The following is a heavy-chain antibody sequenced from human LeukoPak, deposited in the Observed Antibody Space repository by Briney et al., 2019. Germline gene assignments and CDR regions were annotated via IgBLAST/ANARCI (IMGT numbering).Heavy chain of an antibody. D-gene: IGHD3-16*01. J-gene: IGHJ2*01. CDR1: GGSISSGSYY. CDR2: IYTSGST. CDR3: ARLRGYGGWYFDL. Sequence: SQTLSLTCTVSGGSISSGSYYWSWIRQPAGKGLEWIGRIYTSGSTNYNPSLKSRVTISVDTSKDQFSLKLSSVTAADTAVYYCARLRGYGGWYFDLWGRGTLVTVSS. V-gene: IGHV4-61*02.